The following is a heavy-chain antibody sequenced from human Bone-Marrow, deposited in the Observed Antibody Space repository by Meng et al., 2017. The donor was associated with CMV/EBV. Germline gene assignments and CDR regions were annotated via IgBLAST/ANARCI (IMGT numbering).Heavy chain of an antibody. V-gene: IGHV1-69*05. CDR3: ARGDFTMVVTGRAFDI. CDR1: GGTFSSYA. Sequence: SVKVSCKASGGTFSSYAISWVRQAPGQGLEWMGGIIPIFGTANYAQKFQGRVTITTDESTSTAYMELSSLRSEDTAVYYCARGDFTMVVTGRAFDIWGQGTMVTVSS. D-gene: IGHD4-23*01. CDR2: IIPIFGTA. J-gene: IGHJ3*02.